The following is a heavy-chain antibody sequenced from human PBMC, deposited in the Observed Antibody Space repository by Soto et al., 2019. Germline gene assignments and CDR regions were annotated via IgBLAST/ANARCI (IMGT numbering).Heavy chain of an antibody. D-gene: IGHD3-22*01. J-gene: IGHJ4*02. CDR2: IDPSDSQT. Sequence: GESLKISCKGSGYSFAGYWITWVRQKPGKGLEWMGRIDPSDSQTYYSPSFRGHVTISATKSITTVFLQWSSLRASDTAMYYCARQIYDSDTGPNFQYYFDSWGQGTPVTVSP. CDR1: GYSFAGYW. V-gene: IGHV5-10-1*01. CDR3: ARQIYDSDTGPNFQYYFDS.